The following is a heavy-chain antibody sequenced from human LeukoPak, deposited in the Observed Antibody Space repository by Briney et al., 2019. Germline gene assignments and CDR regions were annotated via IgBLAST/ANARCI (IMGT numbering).Heavy chain of an antibody. Sequence: SETLSLTCTVSGGSIGSTTYYWSWIRQHPGKGLEWIGYIYYSGSTYYNPSLRSRVTISVDTSKNQFSLKLTSVTAADTAVYYCARAGGYSYGSKEYYFDYWGQGTLVTVSS. CDR2: IYYSGST. J-gene: IGHJ4*02. CDR3: ARAGGYSYGSKEYYFDY. CDR1: GGSIGSTTYY. D-gene: IGHD5-18*01. V-gene: IGHV4-31*03.